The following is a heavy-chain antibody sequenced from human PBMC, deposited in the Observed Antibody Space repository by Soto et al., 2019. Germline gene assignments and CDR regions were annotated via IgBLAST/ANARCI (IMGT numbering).Heavy chain of an antibody. V-gene: IGHV4-59*01. CDR2: VYYSGNT. CDR1: GGSISNYY. D-gene: IGHD2-15*01. J-gene: IGHJ3*02. Sequence: SETLSLTCTISGGSISNYYWTWIRQNPGKGLEWIGYVYYSGNTNYNPSLKSRVSISVDMSKNQFSLELSSETAADTAVYYCAKVGGYCSGGSCYSGDAFDIWGQGTMVTVSS. CDR3: AKVGGYCSGGSCYSGDAFDI.